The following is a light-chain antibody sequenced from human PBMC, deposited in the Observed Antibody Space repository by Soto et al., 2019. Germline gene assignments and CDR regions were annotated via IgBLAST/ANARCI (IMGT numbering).Light chain of an antibody. CDR1: SGHNSYA. CDR2: LNSDGSH. Sequence: QLVLTQPPSASASLGASVKLTCTLSSGHNSYAIAWHQQQPEKGPRYLMKLNSDGSHSKGDGIPDRFSGSSSGAERYRTVSSLECEEGAGCCCQMWGSDIGVGGGGTKLTVL. J-gene: IGLJ3*02. CDR3: QMWGSDIGV. V-gene: IGLV4-69*01.